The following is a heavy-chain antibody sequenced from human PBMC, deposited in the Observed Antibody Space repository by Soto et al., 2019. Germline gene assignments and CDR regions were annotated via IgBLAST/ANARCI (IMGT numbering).Heavy chain of an antibody. J-gene: IGHJ4*02. V-gene: IGHV3-53*01. CDR2: IYSGGST. CDR1: GITFSDSY. Sequence: PGGSLRLSCAVSGITFSDSYMTWIRQAPGKGLEWVSVIYSGGSTYYADSVKGRFTISRDNSKNTLYLQMNSLRAEDTAVYYCARLMATRAPFDYWGQGTLVTVSS. D-gene: IGHD2-8*01. CDR3: ARLMATRAPFDY.